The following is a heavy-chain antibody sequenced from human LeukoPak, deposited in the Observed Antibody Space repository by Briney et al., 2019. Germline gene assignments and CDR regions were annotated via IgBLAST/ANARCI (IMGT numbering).Heavy chain of an antibody. Sequence: GGSLRLSCAASGFTFSSYSMNWVRQAPGKGLEWVANIRQDGDTKYYVDSVKGRFTISRDNAMNSLYLQMNSLRAEDTAIYYCARSLPYGTTWYGRSDFWGQGTLVTVSS. CDR3: ARSLPYGTTWYGRSDF. V-gene: IGHV3-7*03. D-gene: IGHD6-13*01. CDR2: IRQDGDTK. CDR1: GFTFSSYS. J-gene: IGHJ4*02.